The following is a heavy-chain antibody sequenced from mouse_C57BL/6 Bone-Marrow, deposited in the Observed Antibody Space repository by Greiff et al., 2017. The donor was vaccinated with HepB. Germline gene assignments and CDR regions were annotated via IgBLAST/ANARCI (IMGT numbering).Heavy chain of an antibody. CDR2: IYPGSGST. CDR1: GYTFTSYW. V-gene: IGHV1-55*01. CDR3: ARDITTVVAYYAMDY. Sequence: QVQLQQPGAELVKPGASVKMSCKASGYTFTSYWITWVKQRPGQGLEWIGDIYPGSGSTNYNEKFKSKATLTVDTSSSTAYMQLSSLTSEDSAVYYCARDITTVVAYYAMDYWGQGTSVTVSS. J-gene: IGHJ4*01. D-gene: IGHD1-1*01.